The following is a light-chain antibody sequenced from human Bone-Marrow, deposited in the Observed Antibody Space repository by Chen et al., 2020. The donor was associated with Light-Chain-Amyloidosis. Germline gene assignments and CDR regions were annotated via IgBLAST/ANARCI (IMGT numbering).Light chain of an antibody. J-gene: IGLJ3*02. CDR3: QSYQGSSQGV. CDR1: SGSIATNY. Sequence: NFMFTQPHYVSASPGKSVIISCTRSSGSIATNYVQWYQQRPGSSPTTVIYEDDQRPSGVPDRFSGSIDRSSNSASLTISGLKTEDEADYNCQSYQGSSQGVFGGGTKLTVL. CDR2: EDD. V-gene: IGLV6-57*01.